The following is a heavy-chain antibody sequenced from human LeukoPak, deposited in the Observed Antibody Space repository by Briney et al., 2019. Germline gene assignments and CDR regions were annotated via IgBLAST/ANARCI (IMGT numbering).Heavy chain of an antibody. D-gene: IGHD4-17*01. CDR2: ISAYNGNT. Sequence: GASVKVSCKASGYTFTSYGISWVRQAPGQGLEWMGWISAYNGNTNYAQKLQGRVTMTTDTSTSTAYMELRSLRSDDTAVYYCARDPPDYGDYALDYWGQGTLVTVSS. CDR3: ARDPPDYGDYALDY. V-gene: IGHV1-18*01. CDR1: GYTFTSYG. J-gene: IGHJ4*02.